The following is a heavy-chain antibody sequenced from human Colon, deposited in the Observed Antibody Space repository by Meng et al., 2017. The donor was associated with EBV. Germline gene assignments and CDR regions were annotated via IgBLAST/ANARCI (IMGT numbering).Heavy chain of an antibody. Sequence: QMQLQESRPALVKPSGTLALTCAVSGGSISISTWWSWVRQPPGKGLEWIGEIYHSGGTNYNPSLRGRVTISLDKSKNQFSLTLRSVTAADTAVYYCARDPYATGWAGWGQGTLVTVAS. D-gene: IGHD6-19*01. V-gene: IGHV4-4*02. CDR3: ARDPYATGWAG. CDR2: IYHSGGT. J-gene: IGHJ4*02. CDR1: GGSISISTW.